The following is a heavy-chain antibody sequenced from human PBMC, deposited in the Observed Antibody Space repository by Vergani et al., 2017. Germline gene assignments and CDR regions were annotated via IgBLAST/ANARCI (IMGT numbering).Heavy chain of an antibody. CDR2: INWNGDNT. J-gene: IGHJ4*02. D-gene: IGHD6-19*01. CDR3: AREASSGFYDYFDY. V-gene: IGHV3-20*04. Sequence: EVKLVESGGGLVRPGGSLRLSCAGNGFIFDSNGMSWVRQVPGKGREWVSGINWNGDNTGYADSVKGRFTIFRDNAKNSLYLQMNSLRVEDTALYYCAREASSGFYDYFDYWGQGTLVTVSS. CDR1: GFIFDSNG.